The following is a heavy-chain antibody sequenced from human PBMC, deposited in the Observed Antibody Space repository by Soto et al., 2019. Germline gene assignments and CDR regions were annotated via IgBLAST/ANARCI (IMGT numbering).Heavy chain of an antibody. CDR1: GFTFPNAW. CDR2: VRSKADGGTT. CDR3: RRDWDYPVL. D-gene: IGHD1-7*01. J-gene: IGHJ4*02. V-gene: IGHV3-15*01. Sequence: EVQLVESGGGLVKPGGSLRLSCAASGFTFPNAWMSWVRQAPGKGLEWVGRVRSKADGGTTDYAAPVKGRFTISRDDSENTLYLQMNSLKIDDTAVYYCRRDWDYPVLWGQGTLVTVSS.